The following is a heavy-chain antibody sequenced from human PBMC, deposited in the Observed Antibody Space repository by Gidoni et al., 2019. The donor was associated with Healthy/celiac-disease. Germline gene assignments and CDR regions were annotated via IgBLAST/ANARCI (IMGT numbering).Heavy chain of an antibody. J-gene: IGHJ4*02. CDR3: ARYCSGGSCYTPPLDY. CDR2: INHSGST. V-gene: IGHV4-34*01. CDR1: GGSFSGYY. D-gene: IGHD2-15*01. Sequence: QVQLQQWGAGLLKPSETLSLTCAVYGGSFSGYYWSWIRQPPGKGLEWIGEINHSGSTNYNPSLKSRVTISVDTSKNQFSLKLSSVTAADTAVYYCARYCSGGSCYTPPLDYWGQGTLVTVSS.